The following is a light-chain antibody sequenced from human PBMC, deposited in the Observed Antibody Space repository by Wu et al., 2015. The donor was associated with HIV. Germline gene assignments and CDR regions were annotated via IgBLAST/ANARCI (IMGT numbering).Light chain of an antibody. Sequence: EIVLTPSPGTLYLSPGDRATLSCRASQTISANYVAWYRQKPGQAPRLLIFGVSNRATGIPPRFSGSGSGTDLTLTISGLELEDFAMYYCQQYGNSPPWTFGQGTRVEMK. V-gene: IGKV3-20*01. CDR2: GVS. J-gene: IGKJ1*01. CDR1: QTISANY. CDR3: QQYGNSPPWT.